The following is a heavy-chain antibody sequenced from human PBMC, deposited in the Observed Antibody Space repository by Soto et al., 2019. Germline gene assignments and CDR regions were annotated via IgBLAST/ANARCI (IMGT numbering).Heavy chain of an antibody. CDR3: ARSGSTYYYGSGSYYNTPGCYYGMDV. CDR1: GFTFSSYD. Sequence: GGSLRLSCAAFGFTFSSYDMHWVRQATGKGLEWVSAIGTAGDTYYPGSVKDLFTISRENAKNSLYLQMNILRAGDTAVYYCARSGSTYYYGSGSYYNTPGCYYGMDVWGQETTVTV. D-gene: IGHD3-10*01. CDR2: IGTAGDT. V-gene: IGHV3-13*01. J-gene: IGHJ6*02.